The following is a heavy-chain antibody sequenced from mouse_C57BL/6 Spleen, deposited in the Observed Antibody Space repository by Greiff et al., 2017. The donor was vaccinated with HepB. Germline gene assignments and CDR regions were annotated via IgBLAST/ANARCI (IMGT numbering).Heavy chain of an antibody. CDR1: GYAFSSSW. J-gene: IGHJ2*01. Sequence: QVQLKQSGPELVKPGASVKISCNASGYAFSSSWMNWVKQRPGKGLEWVGRIYPGDGDTNYNGKFKGKATLTADKSSSTAYMQLSSLTSEDSAVYFCARSWYDYDWGQGTTLTVSS. D-gene: IGHD2-4*01. CDR2: IYPGDGDT. V-gene: IGHV1-82*01. CDR3: ARSWYDYD.